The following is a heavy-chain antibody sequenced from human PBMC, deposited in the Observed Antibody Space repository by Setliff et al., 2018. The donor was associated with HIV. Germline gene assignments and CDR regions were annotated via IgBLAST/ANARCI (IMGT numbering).Heavy chain of an antibody. CDR1: GGSLSGYY. V-gene: IGHV4-34*01. J-gene: IGHJ4*02. CDR2: INHSGDT. D-gene: IGHD5-18*01. Sequence: SETLSLTCAVYGGSLSGYYWSWIRQPPGKGLEWIGEINHSGDTNYNPSLKSRVTISIDTSKNQFSLRLSSVIAADTAVYYCARRYSYGFGYWGQGTLVTVSS. CDR3: ARRYSYGFGY.